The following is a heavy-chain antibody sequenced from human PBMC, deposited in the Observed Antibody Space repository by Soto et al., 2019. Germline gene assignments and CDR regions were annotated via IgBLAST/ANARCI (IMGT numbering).Heavy chain of an antibody. CDR2: ISYDGSNK. CDR3: AKMRFDYYDSSGYYRH. Sequence: HPGGSLRLSCAASGFTFSSYGMHWVRQAPGKGLEWVAVISYDGSNKYYADSVKGRFTISRDNSKNTLYLQMNSLRAEDTAVYYCAKMRFDYYDSSGYYRHWGQGTLVTVSS. J-gene: IGHJ4*02. V-gene: IGHV3-30*18. CDR1: GFTFSSYG. D-gene: IGHD3-22*01.